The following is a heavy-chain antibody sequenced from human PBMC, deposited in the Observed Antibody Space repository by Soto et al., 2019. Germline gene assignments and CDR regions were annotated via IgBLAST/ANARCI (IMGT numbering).Heavy chain of an antibody. D-gene: IGHD2-15*01. Sequence: QVQLVESGGGMVQPGRSLRLSCTVSGFTFSTYDMHWVRQAPGKGLGWVAVVSYDAGYKNYADSVKGRFTISRDNSKNTLYLQMNGLRPEDTAVYYCAKVSISKSSAVTFDSWGQGTLVTVSS. CDR2: VSYDAGYK. CDR3: AKVSISKSSAVTFDS. CDR1: GFTFSTYD. J-gene: IGHJ4*02. V-gene: IGHV3-30*18.